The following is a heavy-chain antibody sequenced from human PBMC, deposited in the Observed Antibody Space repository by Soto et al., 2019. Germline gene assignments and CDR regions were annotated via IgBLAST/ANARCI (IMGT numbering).Heavy chain of an antibody. CDR3: ARDHHRYSGYDYVDY. V-gene: IGHV3-11*05. D-gene: IGHD5-12*01. CDR1: GFTFSDYY. CDR2: ISSSSSYT. J-gene: IGHJ4*02. Sequence: PGGSLRLSCAASGFTFSDYYMSWIRQAPGKGLEWVSYISSSSSYTNYADTVKGRFTISRDNAKNSLYLQINSLRAEDTAVYYCARDHHRYSGYDYVDYWGQGT.